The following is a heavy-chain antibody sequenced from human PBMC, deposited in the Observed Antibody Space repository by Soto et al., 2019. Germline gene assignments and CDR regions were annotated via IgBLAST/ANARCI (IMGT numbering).Heavy chain of an antibody. CDR3: AREGDSYGLRTNTRRTHDAFDI. CDR1: GGTFSSYA. CDR2: IIPIFGTA. Sequence: QVQLVQSGAEVKKPGSSVKVSCKASGGTFSSYAISWVRQAPGQGLEWMGGIIPIFGTANYAQKFQGRVTITADESTSTAYMELSSLRSEDTAVYYCAREGDSYGLRTNTRRTHDAFDIWGQGTMVTVSS. D-gene: IGHD5-18*01. J-gene: IGHJ3*02. V-gene: IGHV1-69*01.